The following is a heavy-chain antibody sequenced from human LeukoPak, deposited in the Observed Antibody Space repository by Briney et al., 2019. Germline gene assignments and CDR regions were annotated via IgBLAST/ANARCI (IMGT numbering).Heavy chain of an antibody. CDR2: LNWNGGGT. CDR3: ARVQDRYYSGSGFDY. Sequence: GGSLRLSCAASGFTFDDYGMSWVRQAPGKGLEWVSGLNWNGGGTGYADSVKGRFTIARDNAKNSLYLVMNSLRAEDTAFYYCARVQDRYYSGSGFDYWGQGTLVTVSS. CDR1: GFTFDDYG. V-gene: IGHV3-20*04. D-gene: IGHD3-10*01. J-gene: IGHJ4*02.